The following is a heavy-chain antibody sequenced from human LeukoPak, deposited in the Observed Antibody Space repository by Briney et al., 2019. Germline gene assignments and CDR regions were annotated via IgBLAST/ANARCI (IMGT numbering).Heavy chain of an antibody. CDR3: AKWGDYDVLTGYYVSDY. V-gene: IGHV3-23*01. J-gene: IGHJ4*02. CDR1: GFTFSNYA. CDR2: ITGSGGNT. Sequence: GSLRLSCAASGFTFSNYAMSWVRQAPGKGLEWVSAITGSGGNTYYADSVKGRFTISRDNSKNTVFLKMNSLRAEDTAVYYCAKWGDYDVLTGYYVSDYWGQGTLVTVSS. D-gene: IGHD3-9*01.